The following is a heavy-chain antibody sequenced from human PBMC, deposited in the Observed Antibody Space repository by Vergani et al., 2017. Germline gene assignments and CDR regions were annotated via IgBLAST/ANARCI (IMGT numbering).Heavy chain of an antibody. V-gene: IGHV1-8*03. J-gene: IGHJ4*02. CDR1: GYTFTNYD. Sequence: VQLVQSGAEVKKPGASVKVSCKASGYTFTNYDINWVRRATGQGLEWMGWMNPISGNTGFARKFRGRVTITRDTSISTAYMELSSLRSEDTAIYYCARVIVGCSRTNCFADHWGQGTLVTVSS. CDR2: MNPISGNT. D-gene: IGHD2-2*01. CDR3: ARVIVGCSRTNCFADH.